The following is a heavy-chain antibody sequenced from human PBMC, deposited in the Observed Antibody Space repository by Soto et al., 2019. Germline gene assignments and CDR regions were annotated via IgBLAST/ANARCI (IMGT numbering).Heavy chain of an antibody. V-gene: IGHV1-18*01. CDR1: GYTFTSYG. J-gene: IGHJ4*02. Sequence: GVSVKVSCKSSGYTFTSYGISWVRQAPGQGLEWMGWISAYNGNTNYAQKLQDRVTMTTDTSTSTAYMELRSLRSDDTAVYYCARVIFGVDYFDYWGQGTLVTVSS. CDR2: ISAYNGNT. CDR3: ARVIFGVDYFDY. D-gene: IGHD3-3*01.